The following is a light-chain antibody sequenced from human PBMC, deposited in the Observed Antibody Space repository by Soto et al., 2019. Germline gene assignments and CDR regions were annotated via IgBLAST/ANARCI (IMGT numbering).Light chain of an antibody. V-gene: IGKV3-11*01. Sequence: IVLTQSPATLSLSPGERATLSCRASQTVSSSLAWYQQKPGQAPRLLIYEASNRATGIPARFSGSGSGTDFTLTIISLEPEDFAVYYCQQRSNWPPITFGQGTRLEIK. CDR3: QQRSNWPPIT. CDR1: QTVSSS. CDR2: EAS. J-gene: IGKJ5*01.